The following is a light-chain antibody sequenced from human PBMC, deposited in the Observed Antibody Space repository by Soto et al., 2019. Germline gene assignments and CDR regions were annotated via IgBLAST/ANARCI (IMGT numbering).Light chain of an antibody. V-gene: IGKV1-9*01. J-gene: IGKJ1*01. CDR1: QGISNY. Sequence: IQLTQSPSSLSASVGDRVTITCRASQGISNYLAWYQQKPGKAPQLLIYAASTLQSGVPSRFSGSGSGTDFTFTISSLQPEDIATYYCQQYDNLPRWTFGQGTKVDIK. CDR3: QQYDNLPRWT. CDR2: AAS.